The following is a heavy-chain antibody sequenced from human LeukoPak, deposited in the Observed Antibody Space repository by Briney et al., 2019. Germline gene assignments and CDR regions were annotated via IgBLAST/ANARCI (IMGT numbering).Heavy chain of an antibody. CDR1: GYTFTSYD. Sequence: GASVKVSCKASGYTFTSYDISWVRQAPGQGLEWMGWISPYNGHTNYAQKLQGRVTMTTDTSTTTAYMELRSLRSDDTAMYYCARRGDYVDYWGQGTLVTVSS. CDR2: ISPYNGHT. CDR3: ARRGDYVDY. V-gene: IGHV1-18*01. D-gene: IGHD4-17*01. J-gene: IGHJ4*02.